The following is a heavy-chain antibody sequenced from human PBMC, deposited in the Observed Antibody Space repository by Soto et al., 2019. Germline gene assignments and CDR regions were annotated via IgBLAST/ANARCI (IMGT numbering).Heavy chain of an antibody. V-gene: IGHV3-15*01. Sequence: GGSLRLSCAASGFTFSNAWMSWVRQAPGKGLEWVGRIKSKTDGGTTDYAAPVKGRFTISRDDSKNTLYQKMNSLKTEDTAVYYCTTELVVPAATTPVPANYFDYWGQGTLVTVSS. CDR1: GFTFSNAW. CDR2: IKSKTDGGTT. CDR3: TTELVVPAATTPVPANYFDY. D-gene: IGHD2-2*01. J-gene: IGHJ4*02.